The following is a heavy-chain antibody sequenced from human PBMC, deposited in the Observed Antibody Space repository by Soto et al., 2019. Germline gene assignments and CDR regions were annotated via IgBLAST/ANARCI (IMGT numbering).Heavy chain of an antibody. CDR2: IIPLFGTT. D-gene: IGHD3-16*01. Sequence: QVHLVQSGAEVRKPGSSVKVSCKTSGGTFSTYTIYWVRQAPGQGLEWMGRIIPLFGTTRYAQNFQDRVTITAEESTSTTYMELSSLRAEDTALYYCARRLDDRADEGFDVWGEGTAVTFSA. J-gene: IGHJ3*01. CDR3: ARRLDDRADEGFDV. V-gene: IGHV1-69*18. CDR1: GGTFSTYT.